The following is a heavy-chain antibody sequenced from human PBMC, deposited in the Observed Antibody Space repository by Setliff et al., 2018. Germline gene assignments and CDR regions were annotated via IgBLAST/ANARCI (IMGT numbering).Heavy chain of an antibody. D-gene: IGHD2-8*01. Sequence: SVKVSCKASGYTFTESIVSWVRQAPGQGLEWLGWIGVYSGNTYTAQRFQGRVTMTTDTSTNMAYLELRGLRSDDTAVYYCLRLVRYCSRTSCQRTSGDEVWGQGTLVTVSS. V-gene: IGHV1-18*01. J-gene: IGHJ4*02. CDR1: GYTFTESI. CDR3: LRLVRYCSRTSCQRTSGDEV. CDR2: IGVYSGNT.